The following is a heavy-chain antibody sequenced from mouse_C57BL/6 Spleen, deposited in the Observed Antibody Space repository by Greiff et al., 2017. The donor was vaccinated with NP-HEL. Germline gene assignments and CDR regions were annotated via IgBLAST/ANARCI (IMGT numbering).Heavy chain of an antibody. V-gene: IGHV14-4*01. CDR3: TTGVTGNYAMDY. Sequence: VQLQQSGAELVRPGASVKLSCTASGFNIKDDYMHWVKQRPEQGLEWIGWIDPENGDTEYASKFQGKATITADTSSNTAYLQLSSLTSEDTAVYYCTTGVTGNYAMDYWGQGTSVTVSS. CDR2: IDPENGDT. D-gene: IGHD4-1*01. CDR1: GFNIKDDY. J-gene: IGHJ4*01.